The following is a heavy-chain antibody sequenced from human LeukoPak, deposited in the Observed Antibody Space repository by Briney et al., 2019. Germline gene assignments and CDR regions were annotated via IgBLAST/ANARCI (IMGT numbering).Heavy chain of an antibody. CDR1: GGSISCLY. CDR3: ARHRAYSSSSPFDY. J-gene: IGHJ4*02. V-gene: IGHV4-59*08. D-gene: IGHD6-6*01. CDR2: IYYTGST. Sequence: PSETLSLTCSVPGGSISCLYWSWIRQPPGKGLEWIGYIYYTGSTNYNPSLKGRVTMFVDMSKNQFSLRLSSVTAADTAVYYCARHRAYSSSSPFDYWGQGTLVTVSS.